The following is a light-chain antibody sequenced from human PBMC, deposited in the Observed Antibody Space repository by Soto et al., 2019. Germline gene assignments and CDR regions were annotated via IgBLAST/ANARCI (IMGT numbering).Light chain of an antibody. CDR3: CSYAGSYTFDV. CDR1: SSDVGGYNY. Sequence: QSVLTQPRSVSGSPGQSVTISCTGTSSDVGGYNYVSWYQQHPGKAPKPMIYDVTKRPSGVPDRFSGSKSGNTASLTISGLQAEDEADYYCCSYAGSYTFDVFGTGTKLTVL. CDR2: DVT. V-gene: IGLV2-11*01. J-gene: IGLJ1*01.